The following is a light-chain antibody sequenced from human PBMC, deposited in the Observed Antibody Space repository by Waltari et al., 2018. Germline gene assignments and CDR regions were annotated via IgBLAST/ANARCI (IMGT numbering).Light chain of an antibody. CDR2: VNNDGSH. CDR1: SGHSRNV. Sequence: QLGLTQSPSVSASLAASLKMNCTLSSGHSRNVIARHQQQPGKGPRYLMNVNNDGSHSKGHEIPDRFSGSSSGAERDLTISSLRSDDEADYYCQTGGHGTWLFGGGTKLTVL. J-gene: IGLJ3*02. V-gene: IGLV4-69*01. CDR3: QTGGHGTWL.